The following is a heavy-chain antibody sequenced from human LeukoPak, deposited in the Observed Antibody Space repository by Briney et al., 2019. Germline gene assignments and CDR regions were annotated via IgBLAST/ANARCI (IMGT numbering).Heavy chain of an antibody. Sequence: SETLSLTCAVYGGSFSGYYWSWIRQPPGKGLEWIGSIYYSGSTYYNPSLKSRVTISVDTSKNQFSLKLSSVTAADTAVYYCARHYDSSGYLFDYWGQGTLVTVSS. CDR2: IYYSGST. CDR1: GGSFSGYY. D-gene: IGHD3-22*01. J-gene: IGHJ4*02. CDR3: ARHYDSSGYLFDY. V-gene: IGHV4-34*01.